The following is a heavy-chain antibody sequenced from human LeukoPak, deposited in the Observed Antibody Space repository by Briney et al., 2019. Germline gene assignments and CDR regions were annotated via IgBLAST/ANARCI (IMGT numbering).Heavy chain of an antibody. CDR3: ASFFCTSGLCYYLDY. CDR2: INTNTGNP. J-gene: IGHJ4*02. Sequence: GASVKVSCKASGYTFTSNALGWVRQAPGQGLEWMGSINTNTGNPTYAQGFTGRFVFSLDTSDNTAYLQISSLQAEDTAVYYCASFFCTSGLCYYLDYWGQGTLVTVSS. CDR1: GYTFTSNA. D-gene: IGHD2-8*01. V-gene: IGHV7-4-1*02.